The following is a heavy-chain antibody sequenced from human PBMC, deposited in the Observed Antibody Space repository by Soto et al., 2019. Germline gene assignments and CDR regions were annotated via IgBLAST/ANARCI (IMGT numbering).Heavy chain of an antibody. CDR1: GYTFTSYG. CDR3: ARSGYSSSWYGDPRIYYYYYGMDV. V-gene: IGHV1-18*04. D-gene: IGHD6-13*01. CDR2: ISAYNGNT. Sequence: QVQLVQSGAEVKKPGASVKVSCKASGYTFTSYGISWVRQAPGQGGEWMGWISAYNGNTNYAQKLQGRVTMTTDTATSTAYMEQRSLRSDDTAVYYCARSGYSSSWYGDPRIYYYYYGMDVWGQGTTVTVSS. J-gene: IGHJ6*02.